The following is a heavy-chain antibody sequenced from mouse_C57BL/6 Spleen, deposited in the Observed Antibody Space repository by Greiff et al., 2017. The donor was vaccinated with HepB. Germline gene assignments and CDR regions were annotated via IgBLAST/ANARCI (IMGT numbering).Heavy chain of an antibody. D-gene: IGHD1-1*01. CDR2: ISYDGSN. CDR3: ARVGTTVAGMDY. CDR1: GYSITSGYY. J-gene: IGHJ4*01. Sequence: EVQLQESGPGLVKPSQSLSLTCSVTGYSITSGYYWNWIRQFPGNKLEWMGYISYDGSNNYNPSLKNRISITRDTSKNQFFLKLNSVTTEDTATYYCARVGTTVAGMDYWGQGTSVTVSS. V-gene: IGHV3-6*01.